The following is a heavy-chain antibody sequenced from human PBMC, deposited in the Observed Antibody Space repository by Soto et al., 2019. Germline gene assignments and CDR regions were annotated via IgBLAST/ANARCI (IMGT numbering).Heavy chain of an antibody. CDR1: GFTFRTFG. V-gene: IGHV3-30*18. CDR3: AKEGTTYTSSPLDN. D-gene: IGHD6-19*01. Sequence: QVQLVESGGGVVQSGRSLRLSCVASGFTFRTFGMQWVRQVPGKGLEWVAVVSHDGIIQHYADSVKGRFSISRDNFKNTVYLQMYRLRPDDTAVYYFAKEGTTYTSSPLDNWGQGTLVTVSS. J-gene: IGHJ4*02. CDR2: VSHDGIIQ.